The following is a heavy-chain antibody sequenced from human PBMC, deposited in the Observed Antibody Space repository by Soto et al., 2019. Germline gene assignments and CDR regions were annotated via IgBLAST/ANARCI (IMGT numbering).Heavy chain of an antibody. CDR2: MSGSGGST. D-gene: IGHD3-3*01. CDR3: AKDYSPGVVIINYYYMDV. Sequence: PGGSLRLSCAASGFTFSSYTMSWVRQAPGKGLEWVSAMSGSGGSTYYADSVQGRFTISRDNSKNTLYLQMHSLRAEDTAVYYCAKDYSPGVVIINYYYMDVWGKGTTVTVS. J-gene: IGHJ6*03. CDR1: GFTFSSYT. V-gene: IGHV3-23*01.